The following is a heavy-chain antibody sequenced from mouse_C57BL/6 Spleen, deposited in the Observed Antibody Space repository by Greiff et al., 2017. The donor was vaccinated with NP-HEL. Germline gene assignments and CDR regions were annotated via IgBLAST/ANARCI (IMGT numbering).Heavy chain of an antibody. CDR1: GYAFSSSW. J-gene: IGHJ4*01. CDR3: ARDDYGSSFYAMDY. V-gene: IGHV1-82*01. D-gene: IGHD1-1*01. Sequence: VKLMESGPELVKPGASVKISCKASGYAFSSSWMNWVKQRPGKGLEWIGRIYPGDGDTNYNGKFKGKATLTADKSSSTAYMQLSSLTSEDSAVYFCARDDYGSSFYAMDYWGQGTSVTVSS. CDR2: IYPGDGDT.